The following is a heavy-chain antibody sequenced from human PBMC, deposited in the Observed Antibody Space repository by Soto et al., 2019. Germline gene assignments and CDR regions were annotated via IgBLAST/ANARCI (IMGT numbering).Heavy chain of an antibody. V-gene: IGHV4-39*01. Sequence: QLQLQESGPGLVKSSETLSLTCSVSGASVSSSHYWCWIRQPPGKGLEWLGSVSYSGSPYYSPSFKSRITISVDTSNNQFSLRVRSVTATDTAVYFCARHYNTGAFFDYWGQGKLVTVSS. J-gene: IGHJ4*02. D-gene: IGHD1-20*01. CDR1: GASVSSSHY. CDR3: ARHYNTGAFFDY. CDR2: VSYSGSP.